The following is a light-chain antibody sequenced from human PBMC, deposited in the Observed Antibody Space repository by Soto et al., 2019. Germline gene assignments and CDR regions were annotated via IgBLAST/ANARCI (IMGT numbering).Light chain of an antibody. CDR3: QQYNNWPALT. Sequence: EIVLTQSPGTLSLSPVERATLSCRASQSVSNNYLAWYQQKPGQAPRLLIYGASTRATGIPARFSGSGSGTEFTLTISSLQSEDFAVYYCQQYNNWPALTFGGGTKVDTK. V-gene: IGKV3-15*01. J-gene: IGKJ4*01. CDR2: GAS. CDR1: QSVSNN.